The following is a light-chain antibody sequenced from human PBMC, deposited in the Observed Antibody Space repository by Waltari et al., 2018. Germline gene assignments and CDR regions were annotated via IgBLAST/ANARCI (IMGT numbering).Light chain of an antibody. V-gene: IGKV3-20*01. CDR1: QSLSSYY. CDR3: HQYVTSPRT. J-gene: IGKJ2*01. CDR2: GAS. Sequence: EIVLTQSPGTLSVSPGERATLSCRASQSLSSYYLAWFQQRPGQAPRLLIYGASSRATGIPDRFSGSGSGTDFTLTFSRLEPEDFAVYYCHQYVTSPRTFGQGTKLEIK.